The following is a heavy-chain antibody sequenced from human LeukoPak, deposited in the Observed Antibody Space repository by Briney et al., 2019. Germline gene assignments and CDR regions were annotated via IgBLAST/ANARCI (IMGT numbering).Heavy chain of an antibody. CDR1: GLIVTSDF. D-gene: IGHD3-16*01. V-gene: IGHV3-53*01. CDR3: ANSRGTY. J-gene: IGHJ4*02. Sequence: GGSLRLSCAASGLIVTSDFMGWVRQAPGKGLEWVSLIASAGGTYYADSVKGRFTISRDNSKNTVSLQMNSLRVDDTAVYYCANSRGTYWGQGTLVTVSS. CDR2: IASAGGT.